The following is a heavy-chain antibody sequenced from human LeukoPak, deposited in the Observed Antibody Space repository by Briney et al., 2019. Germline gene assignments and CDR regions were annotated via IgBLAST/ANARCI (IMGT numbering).Heavy chain of an antibody. CDR3: ARVSRYCTDGVCPDY. CDR2: INPSNGGA. Sequence: GESLKISCKGSGYSFTSYWIGWVRQAPGQGLEWLGWINPSNGGANYAQKFQGRVTMTRDTSISTAYMELSNLRSDDTAVYYCARVSRYCTDGVCPDYWGQGTLVTVSS. D-gene: IGHD2-8*01. J-gene: IGHJ4*02. V-gene: IGHV1-2*02. CDR1: GYSFTSYW.